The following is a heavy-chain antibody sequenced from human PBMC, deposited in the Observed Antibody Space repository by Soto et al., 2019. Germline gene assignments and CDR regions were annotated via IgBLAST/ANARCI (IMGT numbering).Heavy chain of an antibody. CDR1: GFTFSGYW. CDR2: IKQDGSEE. D-gene: IGHD2-15*01. J-gene: IGHJ6*02. CDR3: ARDCSGGSCYPGMDV. V-gene: IGHV3-7*03. Sequence: EMQLVESGGGLVQPGGSLRLACTASGFTFSGYWMNWVRQAPGKGLEWVARIKQDGSEEHYVDSVKGRFTISRDNANNSVNLQMNSLRAEDTAVYYCARDCSGGSCYPGMDVWGQGTTVTVSS.